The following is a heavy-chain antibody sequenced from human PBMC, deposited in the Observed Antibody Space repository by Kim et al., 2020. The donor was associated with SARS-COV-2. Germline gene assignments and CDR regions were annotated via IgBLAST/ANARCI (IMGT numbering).Heavy chain of an antibody. J-gene: IGHJ5*02. CDR2: NT. Sequence: NTEYNPSLKGRVTISLDTSKSQLSLNLNSVTAEDTAVYYCARRGGYNWFDPWGQGTLVIVSS. D-gene: IGHD6-25*01. V-gene: IGHV4-59*08. CDR3: ARRGGYNWFDP.